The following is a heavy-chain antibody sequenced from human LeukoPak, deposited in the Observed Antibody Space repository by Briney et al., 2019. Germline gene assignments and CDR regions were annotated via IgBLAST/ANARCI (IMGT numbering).Heavy chain of an antibody. V-gene: IGHV3-48*01. D-gene: IGHD6-19*01. CDR3: AKAPPANSGWHFVY. J-gene: IGHJ4*02. CDR2: ISSSSSTI. Sequence: PGGSLRLSCAASGFTFSSYSMNWVRQAPGKGLEWVSCISSSSSTIYYADSVKGRFTISRDNSKNTLYLQMNSLRAEDTAVYYCAKAPPANSGWHFVYWGQGTLVTVSS. CDR1: GFTFSSYS.